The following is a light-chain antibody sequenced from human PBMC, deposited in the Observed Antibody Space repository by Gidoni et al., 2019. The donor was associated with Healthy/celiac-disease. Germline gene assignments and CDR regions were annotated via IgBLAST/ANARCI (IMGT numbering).Light chain of an antibody. V-gene: IGKV3-11*01. J-gene: IGKJ4*01. Sequence: EIVLPQSPATLSLSPGERATLSCRASQSVSSYLAWYQQKPGQAPRLLIYDASNRATGSPARFSGSGSGTDFTLTISSLEPEDFAVYYCQQRSNWLTFGGGTKVEIK. CDR1: QSVSSY. CDR3: QQRSNWLT. CDR2: DAS.